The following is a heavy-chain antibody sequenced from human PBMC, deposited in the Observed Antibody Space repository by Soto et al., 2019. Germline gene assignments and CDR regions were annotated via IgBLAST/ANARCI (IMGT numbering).Heavy chain of an antibody. CDR1: GFTFSSYA. CDR3: AKDRVRGIFGVVIITRDAFDI. D-gene: IGHD3-3*01. Sequence: GGSLSLSCAASGFTFSSYAMSWVRQAPGKGLEWVSAISGSGGSTYYADSVKGRFTISRDNSKNTLYLQMNSLRAEDTAVYYCAKDRVRGIFGVVIITRDAFDIWGQGTMVTVSS. V-gene: IGHV3-23*01. J-gene: IGHJ3*02. CDR2: ISGSGGST.